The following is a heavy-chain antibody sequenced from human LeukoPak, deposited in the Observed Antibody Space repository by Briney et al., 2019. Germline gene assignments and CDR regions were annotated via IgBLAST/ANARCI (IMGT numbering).Heavy chain of an antibody. CDR3: ARRPSSRFNWFDP. J-gene: IGHJ5*02. Sequence: SETLSLTCTVSGGSISSSSYYWGWIRQPPGKGLELVGSIYYSGSTYYNPSLKSRVTISVDTSKNQFSLKLSSVTAADTAVYYCARRPSSRFNWFDPWGQGTLVTVSS. CDR1: GGSISSSSYY. CDR2: IYYSGST. V-gene: IGHV4-39*01.